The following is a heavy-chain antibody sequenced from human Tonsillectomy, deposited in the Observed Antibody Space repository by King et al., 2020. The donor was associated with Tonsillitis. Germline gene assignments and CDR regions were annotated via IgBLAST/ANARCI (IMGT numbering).Heavy chain of an antibody. D-gene: IGHD3-9*01. V-gene: IGHV3-48*01. J-gene: IGHJ4*02. Sequence: VQLVESGGGMVQPGESLRLSCVASGFTFSTYSMNWVRQAPGKGLEWVSYIRGSGSPISYADSVKGRFTISRDNAKNSLYLQMDSLRAEDTAVYYCARDHDWAFDYWGKGMLVTVSP. CDR1: GFTFSTYS. CDR2: IRGSGSPI. CDR3: ARDHDWAFDY.